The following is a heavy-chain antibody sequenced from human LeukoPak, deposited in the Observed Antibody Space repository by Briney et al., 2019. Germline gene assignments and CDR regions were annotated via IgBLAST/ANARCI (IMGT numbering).Heavy chain of an antibody. J-gene: IGHJ3*02. Sequence: SETLSLTCTVSGGSISSYYWGWIRQPPGKGLEWIGSIYYSGSTNYNPSLKSRVTISVDTSKNQFSLKLSSVTAADTAVYYCARTVHIVVVTAIDAFDIWGQGTMVTVSS. V-gene: IGHV4-59*08. CDR1: GGSISSYY. D-gene: IGHD2-21*02. CDR2: IYYSGST. CDR3: ARTVHIVVVTAIDAFDI.